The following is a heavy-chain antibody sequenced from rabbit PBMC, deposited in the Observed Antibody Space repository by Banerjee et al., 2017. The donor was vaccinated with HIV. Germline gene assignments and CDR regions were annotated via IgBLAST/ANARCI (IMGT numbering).Heavy chain of an antibody. CDR3: ARDLAGVIGWNFGL. CDR2: IYAGSGSA. D-gene: IGHD4-1*01. CDR1: GIDFSSYYY. Sequence: QSLEESGGGLVKPGGTLTLTCKASGIDFSSYYYMCWVRQAPGKGLEWIACIYAGSGSAWSASWVHGRFTITRNTSLDTVDLKMTSLTAADTATYFCARDLAGVIGWNFGLWGPGTLVTVS. V-gene: IGHV1S43*01. J-gene: IGHJ4*01.